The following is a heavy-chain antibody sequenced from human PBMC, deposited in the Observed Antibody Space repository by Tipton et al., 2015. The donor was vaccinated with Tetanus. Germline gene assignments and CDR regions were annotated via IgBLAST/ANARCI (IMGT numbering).Heavy chain of an antibody. CDR3: AKGAFGDFYFYGLDV. D-gene: IGHD3-16*01. CDR2: LSGGGDYT. V-gene: IGHV3-23*01. CDR1: GFTFNTYA. Sequence: SLRLSCVVSGFTFNTYAMNWVRRAPGKGLEWVSGLSGGGDYTYYADSVEGRFTISRDNSKNTLYLQMNSLRAENTALYYCAKGAFGDFYFYGLDVWGQGATVTVSS. J-gene: IGHJ6*02.